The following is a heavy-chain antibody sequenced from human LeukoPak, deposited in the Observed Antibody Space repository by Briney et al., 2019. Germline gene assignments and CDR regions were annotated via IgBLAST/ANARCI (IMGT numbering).Heavy chain of an antibody. Sequence: GGSLRLSCAASGFTFSSYTMNWVRQAPGKGLEWVSSIMRVGSDIYYADSVKGGFTISRDNAKSSLYLQMNSLRAADTAVYYCARSFTMVCGVIIASDNWFARWGEGTLVTVSP. V-gene: IGHV3-21*01. CDR3: ARSFTMVCGVIIASDNWFAR. CDR2: IMRVGSDI. CDR1: GFTFSSYT. D-gene: IGHD3-10*01. J-gene: IGHJ5*02.